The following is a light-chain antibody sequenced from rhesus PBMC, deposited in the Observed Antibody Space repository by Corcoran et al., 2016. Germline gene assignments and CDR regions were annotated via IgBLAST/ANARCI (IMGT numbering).Light chain of an antibody. CDR1: QGIRTG. J-gene: IGKJ1*01. V-gene: IGKV1-22*01. CDR3: QQYSSRPPT. CDR2: KAS. Sequence: DIHMTQSPSSLSASVGDTVTITCRASQGIRTGLAWYQQKPGKAPKLLIYKASTLQSGVPSGFSGSGSGTDFTLTISSLHPEDFTTYYCQQYSSRPPTFGQGTKVEIK.